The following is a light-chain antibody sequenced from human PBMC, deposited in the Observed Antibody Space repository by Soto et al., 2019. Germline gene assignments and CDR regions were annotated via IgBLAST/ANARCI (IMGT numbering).Light chain of an antibody. CDR3: SSYTISNTLV. CDR1: RRDIGGYNY. J-gene: IGLJ1*01. Sequence: QSALTQPASVSGSPGQSITISCTGTRRDIGGYNYVFWYQHYPGKAPKLMIYDVSNRPSGVSIRFSGSKSGNTASLTISGLQAEDEADYYCSSYTISNTLVFGSGTKVTVL. V-gene: IGLV2-14*03. CDR2: DVS.